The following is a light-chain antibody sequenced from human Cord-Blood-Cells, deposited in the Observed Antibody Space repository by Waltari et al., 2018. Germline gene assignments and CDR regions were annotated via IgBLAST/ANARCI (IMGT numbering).Light chain of an antibody. Sequence: DIVMTQSQASLAVSPGERATITCTSSQSVLYSANNKNYLAWYQQKPGQPPKLLIYWASTREPGVPARFSGSGSGTDFTLTISSLQAEDVAVYYCQQYYSTPWTFGQGTKVEIK. CDR1: QSVLYSANNKNY. V-gene: IGKV4-1*01. CDR2: WAS. CDR3: QQYYSTPWT. J-gene: IGKJ1*01.